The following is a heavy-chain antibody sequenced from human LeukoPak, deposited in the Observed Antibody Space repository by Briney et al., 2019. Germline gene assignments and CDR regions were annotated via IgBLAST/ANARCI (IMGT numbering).Heavy chain of an antibody. Sequence: SVKVSCKASGGTFSSYAISWVRQAPGQGLEWMGGIIPIFGTANYAQKFQGRVTITSDESTSTAYMELSSLRSEDTAVYYCARVRTYSGYDYRKWFDPWGQGTLVTVSS. CDR3: ARVRTYSGYDYRKWFDP. V-gene: IGHV1-69*01. CDR2: IIPIFGTA. CDR1: GGTFSSYA. D-gene: IGHD5-12*01. J-gene: IGHJ5*02.